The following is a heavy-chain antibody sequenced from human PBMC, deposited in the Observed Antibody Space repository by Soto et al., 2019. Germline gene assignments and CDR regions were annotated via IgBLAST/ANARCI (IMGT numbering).Heavy chain of an antibody. J-gene: IGHJ4*02. D-gene: IGHD2-15*01. CDR3: ARVVGVVAASRRYYFDY. V-gene: IGHV4-34*01. Sequence: QVQLQQWGAGLLKPSETLSLTCAVYGGSFSGYYWSWIRQPPGKGLEWIGEINHSGSTNYNPSLMSRVTISVDTSKNQFSLKLSSVTAADTAVYYCARVVGVVAASRRYYFDYWGQGTLVTVSS. CDR1: GGSFSGYY. CDR2: INHSGST.